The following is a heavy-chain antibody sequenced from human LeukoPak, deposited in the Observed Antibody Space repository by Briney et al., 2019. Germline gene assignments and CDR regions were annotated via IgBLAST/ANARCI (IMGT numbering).Heavy chain of an antibody. Sequence: PGGSLRLSCAASRFTLSNYWMSWVRQAPGKGLEWVANIKQDGSEKNYVDSVKGRFTISRDNAKSLLFLQMNDLRAEDTAVYYCAKGGRGNGEVYWGQGTLVTVSS. J-gene: IGHJ4*02. CDR3: AKGGRGNGEVY. V-gene: IGHV3-7*01. CDR2: IKQDGSEK. CDR1: RFTLSNYW. D-gene: IGHD2-8*01.